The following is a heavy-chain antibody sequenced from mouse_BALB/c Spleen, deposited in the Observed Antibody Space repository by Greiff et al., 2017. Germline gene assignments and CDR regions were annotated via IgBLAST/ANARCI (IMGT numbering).Heavy chain of an antibody. D-gene: IGHD1-1*01. V-gene: IGHV1S81*02. CDR3: TRGGDYYGSSYRYWYFDV. Sequence: QVQLQQSGAELARPGASVKLSCKASGYTFTDYYMYWVKQRPGQGLEWIGGINPSNGGTNFNEKFKSKATLTVDKSSSTAYMQLSSLTSEDSAVYYCTRGGDYYGSSYRYWYFDVWGAGTTVTVSS. CDR2: INPSNGGT. CDR1: GYTFTDYY. J-gene: IGHJ1*01.